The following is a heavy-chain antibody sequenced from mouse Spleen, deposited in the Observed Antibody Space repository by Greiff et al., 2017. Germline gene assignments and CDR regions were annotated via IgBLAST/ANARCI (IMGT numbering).Heavy chain of an antibody. V-gene: IGHV1-64*01. CDR1: GYTFTSYW. CDR2: IHPNSGST. D-gene: IGHD1-1*01. J-gene: IGHJ2*01. Sequence: QVQLQQSGAELVKPGASVKLSCKASGYTFTSYWMHWVKQRPGQGLEWIGMIHPNSGSTNYNEKFKSKATLTVDKSSSTAYMQLSSLTSEDSAVYYCARGPYYYGSSYVGYWGQGTTLTVSS. CDR3: ARGPYYYGSSYVGY.